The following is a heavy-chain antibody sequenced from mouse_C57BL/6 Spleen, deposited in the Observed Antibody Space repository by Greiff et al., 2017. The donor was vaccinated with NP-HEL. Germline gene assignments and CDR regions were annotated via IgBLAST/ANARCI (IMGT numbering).Heavy chain of an antibody. CDR2: IYPGDGDT. CDR1: GYAFSSSW. J-gene: IGHJ4*01. Sequence: VQLQQSGPELVKPGASVKISCKASGYAFSSSWMNWVKQRPGQGLEWIGRIYPGDGDTNYNGKFKGKATLTADKSSSTAYMQLSSLTSEDSAVYFCARGYDYEAMDYWGQGTSVTVSS. V-gene: IGHV1-82*01. CDR3: ARGYDYEAMDY.